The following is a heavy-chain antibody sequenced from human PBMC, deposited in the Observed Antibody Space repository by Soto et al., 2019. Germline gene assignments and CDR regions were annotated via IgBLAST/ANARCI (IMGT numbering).Heavy chain of an antibody. CDR2: IYYSGST. Sequence: PSETLSLTCTVSGGSISSSSYYWGWIRQPPGKGLEWIGSIYYSGSTYYNPSLKSRVTISVDTSKNQFSLKLSSVTAADTAVYYCARLVATITYAVVTPSYFDYWGQGTLVTVSS. J-gene: IGHJ4*02. CDR3: ARLVATITYAVVTPSYFDY. CDR1: GGSISSSSYY. D-gene: IGHD5-12*01. V-gene: IGHV4-39*01.